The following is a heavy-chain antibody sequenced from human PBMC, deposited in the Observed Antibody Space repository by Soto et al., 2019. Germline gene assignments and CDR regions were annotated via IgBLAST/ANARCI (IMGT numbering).Heavy chain of an antibody. CDR2: ISGGGSTT. CDR1: GFTFSNYE. J-gene: IGHJ4*02. D-gene: IGHD1-26*01. CDR3: AREARTYTGSIRHLDY. Sequence: EVQLVESGGGLVQPGGSLRLSCAASGFTFSNYEMSWVRQAPGKGLEWLSYISGGGSTTQHADPVKGRFTVSSDNAKNALYLQMNSLRAEDTAVYYCAREARTYTGSIRHLDYWGPGTLVTVSS. V-gene: IGHV3-48*03.